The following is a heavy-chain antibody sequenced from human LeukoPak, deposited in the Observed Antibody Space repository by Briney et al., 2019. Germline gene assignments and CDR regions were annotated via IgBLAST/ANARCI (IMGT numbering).Heavy chain of an antibody. V-gene: IGHV5-51*01. CDR3: ARHIRYNSPGPDY. Sequence: GESLQISCKGSGYSFTTSWIGWVRQMPGKGLEWMGIIYPGDSDTRYSPSFQGQVTISADKSISTAYLQWSSLKASDTAMYYCARHIRYNSPGPDYWGQGTLVTVSS. D-gene: IGHD3-9*01. CDR2: IYPGDSDT. J-gene: IGHJ4*02. CDR1: GYSFTTSW.